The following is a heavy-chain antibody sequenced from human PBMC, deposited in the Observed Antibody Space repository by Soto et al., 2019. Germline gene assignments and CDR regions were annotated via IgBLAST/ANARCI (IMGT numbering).Heavy chain of an antibody. J-gene: IGHJ6*02. CDR2: IYPGDSDT. Sequence: PGESLKISCKGSGYSFTSYWIGWVRQMPGKGLEWMGIIYPGDSDTRYSPSFQGQVTISADKSISTAYLQWSSLKASDTAMYYCARHFTTAWNYYDSSGPKAMDVWGQGTTVTVSS. V-gene: IGHV5-51*01. CDR3: ARHFTTAWNYYDSSGPKAMDV. CDR1: GYSFTSYW. D-gene: IGHD3-22*01.